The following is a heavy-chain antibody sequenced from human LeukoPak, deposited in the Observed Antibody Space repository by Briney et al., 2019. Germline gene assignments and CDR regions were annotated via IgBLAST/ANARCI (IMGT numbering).Heavy chain of an antibody. J-gene: IGHJ4*02. CDR1: GFTFSSYS. V-gene: IGHV3-48*01. D-gene: IGHD3-22*01. CDR3: TRDRSSVYFDF. Sequence: GGSLRLSCAASGFTFSSYSMNWVRQAPGKGLEWVSYISSSSSIIYYADSLKGRFTISRDNSKNTLYLQMNSLSAEDTAVYYCTRDRSSVYFDFWGQGTLVTVSS. CDR2: ISSSSSII.